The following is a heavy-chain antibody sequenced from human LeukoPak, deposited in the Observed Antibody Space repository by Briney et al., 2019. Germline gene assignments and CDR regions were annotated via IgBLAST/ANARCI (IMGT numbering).Heavy chain of an antibody. CDR3: ARERKIFDISGYYKYFFDC. CDR2: IYYNGDN. J-gene: IGHJ4*02. CDR1: GGSISGGGYY. D-gene: IGHD3-22*01. V-gene: IGHV4-31*03. Sequence: SETLSLTCTVSGGSISGGGYYWIWIRQCPGKGLEWIGNIYYNGDNDYNPFLRTCVTISIDMSESQFSLNLGSVTAADTAEYYCARERKIFDISGYYKYFFDCWGQGTPVTVSS.